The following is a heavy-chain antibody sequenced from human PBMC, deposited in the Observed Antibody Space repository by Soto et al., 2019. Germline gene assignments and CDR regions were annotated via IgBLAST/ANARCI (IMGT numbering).Heavy chain of an antibody. Sequence: SETLSLTCTVSGGSISSGDYYWSWIRQPPGKGLEWIGYIYYSGSTYYNQSLKNRVTISVDTSKNQFSLKLSSVTAADTAVYYCARNKGSSYGYWFDPWGQGTLVTVSS. V-gene: IGHV4-30-4*01. CDR1: GGSISSGDYY. CDR2: IYYSGST. D-gene: IGHD5-18*01. J-gene: IGHJ5*02. CDR3: ARNKGSSYGYWFDP.